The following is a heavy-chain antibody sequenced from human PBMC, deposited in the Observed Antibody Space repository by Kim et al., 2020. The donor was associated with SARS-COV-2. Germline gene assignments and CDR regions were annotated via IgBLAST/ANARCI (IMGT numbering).Heavy chain of an antibody. V-gene: IGHV3-33*01. D-gene: IGHD2-2*01. CDR1: GFTFSNYG. CDR3: ARDLQVPAAFFDYMDV. Sequence: GGSLRLSCVASGFTFSNYGMHWVHQAPGKGLEWVADIWYSGNNKNYADSVKGRFTISRDNSMNTLYLQMNSLRAEDTAVYYCARDLQVPAAFFDYMDVWGQGTTVTVS. CDR2: IWYSGNNK. J-gene: IGHJ6*02.